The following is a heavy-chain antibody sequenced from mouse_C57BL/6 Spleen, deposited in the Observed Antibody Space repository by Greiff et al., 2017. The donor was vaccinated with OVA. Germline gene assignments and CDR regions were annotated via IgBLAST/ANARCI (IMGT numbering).Heavy chain of an antibody. CDR3: ARKNNYSNYGFAY. CDR2: IWSGGST. CDR1: GFSLTSYG. V-gene: IGHV2-2*01. D-gene: IGHD2-5*01. J-gene: IGHJ3*01. Sequence: VKLQESGPGLVQPSQCLSITCTVSGFSLTSYGVHWVRQSPGKGLEWLGVIWSGGSTDSNAAFISSLSISKDNSKTKFFFKMNRLQADDTAIFYVARKNNYSNYGFAYWGQGTLVTVSA.